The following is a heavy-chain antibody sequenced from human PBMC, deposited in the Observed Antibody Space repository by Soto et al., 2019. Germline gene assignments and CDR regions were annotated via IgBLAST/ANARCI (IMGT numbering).Heavy chain of an antibody. Sequence: GGSLRLSCAASGFTFSSYEMNWVRQAPGKGLEWVSYISSSGSTIYYADSVKGRFTISRDNAKNSLYLQMNSLRAEDTAVYYCAGDTSSAGHAFDIWGQGTMVTVSS. CDR2: ISSSGSTI. V-gene: IGHV3-48*03. CDR3: AGDTSSAGHAFDI. CDR1: GFTFSSYE. D-gene: IGHD6-25*01. J-gene: IGHJ3*02.